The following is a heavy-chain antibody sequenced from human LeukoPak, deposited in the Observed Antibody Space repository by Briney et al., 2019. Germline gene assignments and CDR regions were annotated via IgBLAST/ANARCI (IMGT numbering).Heavy chain of an antibody. CDR1: GGTFSSYA. CDR2: IISIFGTA. CDR3: ATILGTSYYGSGSYYY. J-gene: IGHJ4*02. V-gene: IGHV1-69*01. D-gene: IGHD3-10*01. Sequence: SVKVSCKASGGTFSSYAISWVRQAPGQGLEWMGGIISIFGTANYAQKFQGRVTITADESTSTAYMELSSLRSEDTAVYYCATILGTSYYGSGSYYYWGQGTLVTVSS.